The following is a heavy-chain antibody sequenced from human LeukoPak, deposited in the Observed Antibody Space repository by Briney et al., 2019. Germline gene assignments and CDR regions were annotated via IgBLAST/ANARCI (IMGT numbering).Heavy chain of an antibody. V-gene: IGHV3-23*01. Sequence: GGSLRLSCAGSGFTFARHALTWVRQAPGKGLEWVSTISGGGGSTHYADSVKDRFTISRDNSKDTVFLQMNNLRVEDTAIYYCAREGGSCTSNSCSDYFDYWGQGTLVTVSS. CDR2: ISGGGGST. J-gene: IGHJ4*02. CDR3: AREGGSCTSNSCSDYFDY. D-gene: IGHD5-12*01. CDR1: GFTFARHA.